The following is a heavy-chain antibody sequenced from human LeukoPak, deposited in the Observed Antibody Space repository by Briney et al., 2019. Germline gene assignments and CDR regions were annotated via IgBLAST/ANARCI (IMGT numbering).Heavy chain of an antibody. CDR2: ISGSGGAT. V-gene: IGHV3-23*01. CDR3: GKYLQTAVGANDY. Sequence: GGSLRLSCAASGFTFSSYPMNWVRQAPGKGLEWVSVISGSGGATFYGDSVQGRFTISRGNSRDMLYLQMSSLRAEDTAVYYCGKYLQTAVGANDYWGQGTLVTVSS. J-gene: IGHJ4*02. D-gene: IGHD1-26*01. CDR1: GFTFSSYP.